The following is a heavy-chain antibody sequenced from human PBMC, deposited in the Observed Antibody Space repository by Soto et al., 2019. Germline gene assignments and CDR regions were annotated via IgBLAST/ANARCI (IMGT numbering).Heavy chain of an antibody. D-gene: IGHD2-2*01. CDR1: GFTFSNAW. CDR3: TTDWYCSSTTCHATRAYMDF. CDR2: IKSKTDGGTT. Sequence: EVQLVESGGGLVKPGGSLRLSCAASGFTFSNAWMSWVRQAPGKALEWVGRIKSKTDGGTTDYAAPVKGRFTISREDSKDTLYLQMNSLKTEETAVYYCTTDWYCSSTTCHATRAYMDFRGKDTTITVSS. V-gene: IGHV3-15*01. J-gene: IGHJ6*03.